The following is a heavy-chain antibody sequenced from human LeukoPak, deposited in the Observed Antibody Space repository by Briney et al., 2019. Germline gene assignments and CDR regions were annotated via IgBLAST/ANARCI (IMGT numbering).Heavy chain of an antibody. CDR3: ARVKYDSSGYYPYAFDT. Sequence: SETLSLTCAVSGGSISSGGYSWSWIRQPPGKGLEWIGYIYHSGSTYYNPSLKSRVTISVDRSKNQFSLKLSSVTAADTAVYYCARVKYDSSGYYPYAFDTWGQGTMVTVSS. D-gene: IGHD3-22*01. CDR1: GGSISSGGYS. CDR2: IYHSGST. J-gene: IGHJ3*02. V-gene: IGHV4-30-2*01.